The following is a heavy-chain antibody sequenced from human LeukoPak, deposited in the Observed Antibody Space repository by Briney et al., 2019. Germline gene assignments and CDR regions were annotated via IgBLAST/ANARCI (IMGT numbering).Heavy chain of an antibody. Sequence: GRSLRLSCAASGFTFRSFGLHWVRQAPGKGLEWVALIWYDGSNKYYADSVKGRFTISRDSSKNTLYLEMSSLRAEDTAVYFCARERTLYVSGSGYGMDVWGQGTTVTVSS. V-gene: IGHV3-33*08. J-gene: IGHJ6*02. D-gene: IGHD3-10*01. CDR3: ARERTLYVSGSGYGMDV. CDR1: GFTFRSFG. CDR2: IWYDGSNK.